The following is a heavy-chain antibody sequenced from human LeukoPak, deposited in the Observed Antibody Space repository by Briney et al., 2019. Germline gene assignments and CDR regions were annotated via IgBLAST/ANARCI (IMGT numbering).Heavy chain of an antibody. V-gene: IGHV1-18*01. Sequence: ASVKVSSKASGYTFTSYAITWVRQAPGQGLEWMGWISVYSGNTHYALKVQGRVTMTTDTSTTTAYMELRSLRSDDTAVYYCARDYYDTSGYFYGSNYWGQGTLVTVSS. CDR3: ARDYYDTSGYFYGSNY. CDR1: GYTFTSYA. CDR2: ISVYSGNT. D-gene: IGHD3-22*01. J-gene: IGHJ4*02.